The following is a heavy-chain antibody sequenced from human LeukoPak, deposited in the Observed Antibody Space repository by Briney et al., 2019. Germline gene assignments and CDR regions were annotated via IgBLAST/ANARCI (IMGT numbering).Heavy chain of an antibody. V-gene: IGHV3-23*01. Sequence: GGSLRLSCAASGFTFSSYAMHWVRQAPGKGLEWVSAISGSGGSTYYADSVKGRFTISRDNSKNTLYLQVNSLRAEDTAVYYCAKDPLWTYYYDSSGYPPWYFDYWGQGTLVTVSS. CDR2: ISGSGGST. J-gene: IGHJ4*02. CDR1: GFTFSSYA. D-gene: IGHD3-22*01. CDR3: AKDPLWTYYYDSSGYPPWYFDY.